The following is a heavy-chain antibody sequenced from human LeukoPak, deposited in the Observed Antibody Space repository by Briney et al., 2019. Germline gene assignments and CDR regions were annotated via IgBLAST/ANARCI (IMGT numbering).Heavy chain of an antibody. Sequence: PGGSLRLSCAVSGFTFGSYTLPWVRQAPGKGLEWVALISNDGTKKFYADSVKGRFTISRDNSEDTVYLQMNSLRVEDTAVYYCARDRRGYYYDGNAFYFDYWGQGTQVTVST. J-gene: IGHJ4*02. CDR3: ARDRRGYYYDGNAFYFDY. CDR1: GFTFGSYT. V-gene: IGHV3-30-3*01. CDR2: ISNDGTKK. D-gene: IGHD3-22*01.